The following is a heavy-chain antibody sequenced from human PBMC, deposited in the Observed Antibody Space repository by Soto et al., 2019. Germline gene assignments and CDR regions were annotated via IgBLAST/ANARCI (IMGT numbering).Heavy chain of an antibody. J-gene: IGHJ4*02. CDR2: IYPGDSDT. Sequence: XESLKVSWKCSGDSFTSYWIGWVLQMPGKGLEWMGIIYPGDSDTRYSPSFQGQVTISADKSISTAYLQWSSLKASDTAMYYCASSGSGTYYISYDYWGQGTQVTVSS. CDR1: GDSFTSYW. V-gene: IGHV5-51*01. CDR3: ASSGSGTYYISYDY. D-gene: IGHD3-10*01.